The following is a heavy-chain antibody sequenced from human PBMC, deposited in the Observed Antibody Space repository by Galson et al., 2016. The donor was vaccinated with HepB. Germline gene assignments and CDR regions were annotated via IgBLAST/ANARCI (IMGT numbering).Heavy chain of an antibody. Sequence: SVKVSCKASGYTFTSYYMHWVRQAPGQGLEWMGLIDPSGGTSYAQKFPGRLTMTRETSTSTVYLQLDSLRVEDTAVYYCARDPYYGAAGAFLDVWGQGTLVTVSS. CDR3: ARDPYYGAAGAFLDV. J-gene: IGHJ4*02. D-gene: IGHD4-17*01. CDR2: IDPSGGT. CDR1: GYTFTSYY. V-gene: IGHV1-46*03.